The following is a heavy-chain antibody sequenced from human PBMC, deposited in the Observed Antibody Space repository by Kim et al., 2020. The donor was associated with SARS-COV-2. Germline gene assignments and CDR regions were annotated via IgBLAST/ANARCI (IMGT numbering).Heavy chain of an antibody. J-gene: IGHJ4*02. Sequence: TNYVQRFRGRVTVTRDTSTSTLYMELTSLRSEDTAVYYCAREGESLKHFDYWGQGTLVTVSS. D-gene: IGHD3-16*01. CDR2: T. CDR3: AREGESLKHFDY. V-gene: IGHV1-46*01.